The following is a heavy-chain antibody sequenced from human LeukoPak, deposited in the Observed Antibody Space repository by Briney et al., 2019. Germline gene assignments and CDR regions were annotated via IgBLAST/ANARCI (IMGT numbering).Heavy chain of an antibody. J-gene: IGHJ4*02. Sequence: PSETLSLTCTVSGGSINRHYWSWIRQPPGKGPEWIGYIYYSGSTNYNPSLNSRVTISVDTSKNQFSLKLSSVIAADSAVYYCARESLSSKAFDYGGEGTLVTVSS. V-gene: IGHV4-59*11. CDR1: GGSINRHY. CDR2: IYYSGST. D-gene: IGHD2/OR15-2a*01. CDR3: ARESLSSKAFDY.